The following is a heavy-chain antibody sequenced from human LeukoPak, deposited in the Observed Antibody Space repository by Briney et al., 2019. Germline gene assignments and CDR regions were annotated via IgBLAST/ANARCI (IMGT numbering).Heavy chain of an antibody. J-gene: IGHJ4*02. V-gene: IGHV3-30-3*01. CDR3: AREGSGSGWYYFDY. D-gene: IGHD6-19*01. CDR1: GFTLSSYA. Sequence: TGRSLRLSCAAPGFTLSSYAMHWVRQAPGKGLEWVAVISYDGSNKYYADSVKGRFTISRDNSKNTLYLQMNSLRAEDTAVYYCAREGSGSGWYYFDYWGQGTLVTVSS. CDR2: ISYDGSNK.